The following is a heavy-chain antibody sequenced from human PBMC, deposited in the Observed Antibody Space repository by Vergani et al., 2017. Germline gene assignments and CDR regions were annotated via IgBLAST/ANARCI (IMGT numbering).Heavy chain of an antibody. V-gene: IGHV4-59*01. CDR3: ARATPSDGTNDY. D-gene: IGHD6-13*01. CDR2: IYYSGST. J-gene: IGHJ4*02. CDR1: GGSISSYY. Sequence: QVQLQESGPGLVKPSETLSLTCTVSGGSISSYYWSWIRQPPGKGLEWIGYIYYSGSTNYNPSLKSRVTISVDTSKNQFSLKLSSVTAADTAVYYCARATPSDGTNDYWGQGTLVTVSS.